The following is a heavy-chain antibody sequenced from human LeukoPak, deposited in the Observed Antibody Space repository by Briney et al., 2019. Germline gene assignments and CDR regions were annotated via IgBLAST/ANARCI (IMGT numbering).Heavy chain of an antibody. CDR2: ISSNGIAT. CDR3: AREAVAASLDY. D-gene: IGHD6-19*01. Sequence: GGSLRLSCAASGFTFTTYAMHWVRLATGKGLEYVSAISSNGIATYYANSVKGRFTISRDNSKSTLYLQMGSLRPEDMAVYYCAREAVAASLDYWGQGTLVTVSS. CDR1: GFTFTTYA. V-gene: IGHV3-64*01. J-gene: IGHJ4*02.